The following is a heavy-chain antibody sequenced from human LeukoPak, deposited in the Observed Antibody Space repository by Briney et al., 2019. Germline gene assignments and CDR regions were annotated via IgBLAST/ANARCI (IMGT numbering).Heavy chain of an antibody. CDR1: GGSFSGYY. V-gene: IGHV4-34*01. CDR2: INHSGST. J-gene: IGHJ4*02. D-gene: IGHD4-11*01. CDR3: AREAVTVRGYYFDY. Sequence: SSETLSLTCAVYGGSFSGYYWSWIRQPPGKGLEWIGEINHSGSTNYNPSLKSRVTISVDTSKNQFSLKLSSVTAADTAVYYCAREAVTVRGYYFDYWGQGTLVTVSS.